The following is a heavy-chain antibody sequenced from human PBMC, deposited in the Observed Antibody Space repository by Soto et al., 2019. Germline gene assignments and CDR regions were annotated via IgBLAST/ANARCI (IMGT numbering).Heavy chain of an antibody. V-gene: IGHV1-69*13. D-gene: IGHD2-2*01. CDR3: AHPEPERVVPAAMWHYYYYYGMDV. CDR1: GGTFSSYA. Sequence: ASVKVSCKASGGTFSSYAISWVRQAPGQGLEWMGGIIPIFGTANYAQKFQGRVTITADESTSTAYMELSSLRSEDTAVYYCAHPEPERVVPAAMWHYYYYYGMDVWGQGTTVTVSS. CDR2: IIPIFGTA. J-gene: IGHJ6*02.